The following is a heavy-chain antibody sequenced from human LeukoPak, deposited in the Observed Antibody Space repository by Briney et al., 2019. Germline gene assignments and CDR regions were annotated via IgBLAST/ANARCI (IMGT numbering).Heavy chain of an antibody. J-gene: IGHJ4*02. CDR2: ISAYNGNT. Sequence: ASVKVSCKASGYTFTSYGIRWVRQAPGQGLEWMGWISAYNGNTNYAQKLQGRVTMTTDTSTSTAYMELRSLRSDDTAVYYCAIGPYVLLWFGEVPSFDYWGQGTLVAVSS. V-gene: IGHV1-18*01. CDR3: AIGPYVLLWFGEVPSFDY. D-gene: IGHD3-10*01. CDR1: GYTFTSYG.